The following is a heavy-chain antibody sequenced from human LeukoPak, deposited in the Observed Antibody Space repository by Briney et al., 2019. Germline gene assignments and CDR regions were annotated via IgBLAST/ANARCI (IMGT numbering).Heavy chain of an antibody. V-gene: IGHV3-23*01. D-gene: IGHD6-19*01. CDR3: AKRGSVAGTGYFQH. CDR2: ISGSGGST. J-gene: IGHJ1*01. CDR1: GFTFSSYS. Sequence: AGGSLRLSCAASGFTFSSYSMNWVRQAPGKGLEWVSAISGSGGSTYYADSVKGRFTISRDNSKNTLYLQTNSLRAEDTAVYYCAKRGSVAGTGYFQHWGQGTLVTVSS.